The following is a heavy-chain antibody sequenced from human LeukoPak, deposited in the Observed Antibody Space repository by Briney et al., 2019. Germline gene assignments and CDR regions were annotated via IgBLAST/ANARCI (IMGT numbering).Heavy chain of an antibody. CDR2: IYHTGST. CDR3: ARDSRANYFDY. V-gene: IGHV4-4*02. Sequence: SETLSLTCAVSGGSISSNNWWNWVRQPPGKGLEWIGEIYHTGSTYYNPSLKSRVTISVDTSKNQFSLKLSSVTAADTAVYYCARDSRANYFDYWGQGTLVTVSS. CDR1: GGSISSNNW. J-gene: IGHJ4*02.